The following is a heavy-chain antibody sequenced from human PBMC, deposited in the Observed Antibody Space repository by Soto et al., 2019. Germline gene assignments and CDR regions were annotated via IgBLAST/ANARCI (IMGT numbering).Heavy chain of an antibody. CDR1: GYTLTELS. V-gene: IGHV1-24*01. CDR3: EAYSTGGFDY. D-gene: IGHD2-15*01. CDR2: FDPEDGET. J-gene: IGHJ4*02. Sequence: ASVKVSCKVSGYTLTELSMHWVRQAPGKGLEWMGGFDPEDGETIYAQKFQGRVTMTEDTSTDTAYMELSSLRSGDAAVYYCEAYSTGGFDYWGQGTLVTVSS.